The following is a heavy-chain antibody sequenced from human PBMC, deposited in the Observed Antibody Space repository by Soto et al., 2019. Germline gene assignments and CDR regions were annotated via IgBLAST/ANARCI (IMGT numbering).Heavy chain of an antibody. J-gene: IGHJ4*02. V-gene: IGHV4-39*01. CDR3: TRNWNLALVPAAYFDS. Sequence: SETLSLTCTVSNDSVLTSIYYWAWIRQPPGKGLEWIGTVYYTGTTYYNPSLQSRVTISIDTSKNQFSLNLDSVAAADTAVYYCTRNWNLALVPAAYFDSWGQGTMVTVSS. CDR1: NDSVLTSIYY. CDR2: VYYTGTT. D-gene: IGHD2-2*01.